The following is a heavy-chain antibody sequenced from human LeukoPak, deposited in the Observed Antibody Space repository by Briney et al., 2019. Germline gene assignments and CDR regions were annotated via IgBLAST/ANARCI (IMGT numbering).Heavy chain of an antibody. CDR2: IRYDGSNK. CDR1: GFTFRSYG. J-gene: IGHJ6*03. D-gene: IGHD3-10*01. V-gene: IGHV3-30*02. Sequence: GGSLRLSCAASGFTFRSYGMHWVRQAPGKGLEWVAFIRYDGSNKKYADSVKGRLTISRDNYKNTLYLQMKSLRTEDTALYYCAKDGGVRGPDYYYYMDVWGKGTTVPIAS. CDR3: AKDGGVRGPDYYYYMDV.